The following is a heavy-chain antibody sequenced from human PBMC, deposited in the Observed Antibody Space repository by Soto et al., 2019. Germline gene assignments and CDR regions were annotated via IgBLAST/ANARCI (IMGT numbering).Heavy chain of an antibody. Sequence: ASVKVSCKASGGTFSSYAISWVRQAPGQGLEWMGGIIPIFGTANYAQKFQGRVTITADESTSTAYMELSSLRSEDTAVYYCAADGTYCGGDCYVDWGQGTLVTVSS. CDR2: IIPIFGTA. CDR3: AADGTYCGGDCYVD. V-gene: IGHV1-69*13. D-gene: IGHD2-21*02. J-gene: IGHJ4*02. CDR1: GGTFSSYA.